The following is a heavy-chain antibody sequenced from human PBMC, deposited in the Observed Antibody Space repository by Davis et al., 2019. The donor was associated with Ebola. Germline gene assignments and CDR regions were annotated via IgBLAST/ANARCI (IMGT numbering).Heavy chain of an antibody. CDR1: GFTFDDYA. CDR2: ISWNSGSI. J-gene: IGHJ6*04. V-gene: IGHV3-9*01. CDR3: AKALRSGYDYYYYGMDV. D-gene: IGHD5-12*01. Sequence: SLKISCAASGFTFDDYAMHWVRQAPGKGLEWVSGISWNSGSIGYADSVKGRFTISRDNAKNSLYLQMNSLRAEDTALYYCAKALRSGYDYYYYGMDVWGKGTTVIVSS.